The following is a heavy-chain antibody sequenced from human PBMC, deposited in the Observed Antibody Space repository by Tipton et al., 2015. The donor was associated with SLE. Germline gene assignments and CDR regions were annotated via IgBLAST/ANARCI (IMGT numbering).Heavy chain of an antibody. J-gene: IGHJ4*02. D-gene: IGHD2-15*01. V-gene: IGHV4-34*01. CDR1: GGSFSGYY. CDR2: INHSGST. Sequence: TLSLTCAVYGGSFSGYYWSWIRQPPGKGLEWIGGINHSGSTNYNPSLKSRVTISVDTSKNQFSLKLSSVTAADTAVYYCAREGGYCSGGSCYSGYWGQGTLVTVSS. CDR3: AREGGYCSGGSCYSGY.